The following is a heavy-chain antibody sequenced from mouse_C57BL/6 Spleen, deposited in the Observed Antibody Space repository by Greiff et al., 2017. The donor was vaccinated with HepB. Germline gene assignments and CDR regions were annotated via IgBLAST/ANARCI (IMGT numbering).Heavy chain of an antibody. CDR1: GYTFTDYY. CDR2: INPYNGGT. Sequence: EVQLQQSGPVLVKPGASVKMSCKASGYTFTDYYMNWVKQSHGKSLEWIGVINPYNGGTSYNQKFKGKATLTVDKSSSTAYMELNSLTSEDSAVYYCARGPDGYYGYFDVWGTGTTVTVSS. D-gene: IGHD2-3*01. CDR3: ARGPDGYYGYFDV. V-gene: IGHV1-19*01. J-gene: IGHJ1*03.